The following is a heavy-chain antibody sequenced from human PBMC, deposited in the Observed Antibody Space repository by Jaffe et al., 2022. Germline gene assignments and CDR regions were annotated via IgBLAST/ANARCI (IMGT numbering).Heavy chain of an antibody. CDR2: IDHTGRT. Sequence: QVQLQQWGAGLLKPSETLSLTCAVYGGTFGGGYDWSWIRQPPGKGLEWIAKIDHTGRTAYNPSLKSRVTISTDTSKSQFSLKLTSMTAADTAVYYCARGRRHLTLLRGVVAAFDIWGQGTLVTVSA. CDR3: ARGRRHLTLLRGVVAAFDI. J-gene: IGHJ3*02. CDR1: GGTFGGGYD. V-gene: IGHV4-34*01. D-gene: IGHD3-10*01.